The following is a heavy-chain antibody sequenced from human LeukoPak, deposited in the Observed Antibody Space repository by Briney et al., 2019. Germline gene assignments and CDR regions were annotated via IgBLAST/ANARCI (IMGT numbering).Heavy chain of an antibody. V-gene: IGHV4-38-2*02. J-gene: IGHJ5*02. CDR2: IYHSGTT. CDR3: ARVKGRLSWFDP. CDR1: GYSISSGYY. Sequence: PSETLSLTCTVSGYSISSGYYWGWIRQPPGKGLEWIGSIYHSGTTYYNPSLKSRVTISVDTSENQFSLKLSSVTAADTAVYYCARVKGRLSWFDPWGQGTLFTVSS.